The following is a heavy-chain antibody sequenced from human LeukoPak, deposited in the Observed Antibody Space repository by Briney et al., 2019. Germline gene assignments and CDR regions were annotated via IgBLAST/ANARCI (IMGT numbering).Heavy chain of an antibody. CDR3: ARVIWIPVTYYYGMDV. CDR2: IIPIFGTA. D-gene: IGHD2-2*03. J-gene: IGHJ6*02. V-gene: IGHV1-69*13. CDR1: GGTFSSYA. Sequence: SVKVSCRASGGTFSSYAISWVRRAPGQGLEWMGGIIPIFGTANYAQKFQGRVTITADESTSTAYMELSSLRSEDTAVYYCARVIWIPVTYYYGMDVWGQGTTVTVSS.